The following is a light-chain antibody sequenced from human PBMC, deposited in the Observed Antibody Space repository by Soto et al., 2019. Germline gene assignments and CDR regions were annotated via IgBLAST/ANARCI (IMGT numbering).Light chain of an antibody. J-gene: IGLJ1*01. CDR1: SSDVGSYNL. Sequence: QSALTQPTSVSGSRGQSITISCTGTSSDVGSYNLVSWYQQHPGKAPKLLIYEGSRRPSGVSNRLSGSKSGNTASLPISGLQAEDEADYYCCSYAGSSTSVFGTGPKVTVL. V-gene: IGLV2-23*01. CDR3: CSYAGSSTSV. CDR2: EGS.